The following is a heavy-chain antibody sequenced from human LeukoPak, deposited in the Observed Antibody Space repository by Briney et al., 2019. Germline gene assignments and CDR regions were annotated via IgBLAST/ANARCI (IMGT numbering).Heavy chain of an antibody. CDR2: IYYSGSS. Sequence: PSETLSLTCTVSGGSITSSSYYWGWIRQPPGKGLEWIGSIYYSGSSYYNPSLKSRVTMSVDTSKNQFSLKLSSVTAADTAVYYCSGNYVDYWYFDLWGRGTLVTVSS. V-gene: IGHV4-39*07. CDR3: SGNYVDYWYFDL. D-gene: IGHD1-7*01. CDR1: GGSITSSSYY. J-gene: IGHJ2*01.